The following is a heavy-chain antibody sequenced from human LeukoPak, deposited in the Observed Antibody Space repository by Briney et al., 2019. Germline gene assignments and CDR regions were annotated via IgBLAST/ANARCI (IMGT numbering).Heavy chain of an antibody. V-gene: IGHV4-34*01. CDR3: ARRRGYGSGSPIDY. CDR1: GGSFSGYY. Sequence: SETLSLTCAVYGGSFSGYYWSWIRQPPGKGLEWIGEINHSGSTNYNPSLKSRVTISVDTSKNQFSLKLSSVTAADTAVYYCARRRGYGSGSPIDYWGQGTLVTVSS. D-gene: IGHD3-10*01. CDR2: INHSGST. J-gene: IGHJ4*02.